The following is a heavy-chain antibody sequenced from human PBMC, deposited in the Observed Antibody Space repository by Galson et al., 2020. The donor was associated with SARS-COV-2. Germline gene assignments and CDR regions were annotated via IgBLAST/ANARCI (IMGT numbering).Heavy chain of an antibody. Sequence: IIPILGIANYAQKFQGRVTITADKSTSTAYMELSSLRSEDTAVYYCATTRALTMVRGVIHFDLWGRGTLVTVSS. J-gene: IGHJ2*01. CDR2: IIPILGIA. D-gene: IGHD3-10*01. V-gene: IGHV1-69*02. CDR3: ATTRALTMVRGVIHFDL.